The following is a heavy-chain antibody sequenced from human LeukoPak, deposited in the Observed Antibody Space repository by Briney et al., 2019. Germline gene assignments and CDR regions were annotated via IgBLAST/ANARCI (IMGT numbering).Heavy chain of an antibody. CDR3: ARNNGMDV. V-gene: IGHV3-7*03. CDR2: VNRDGSET. Sequence: PGGSLRLSCAASGFTLSNHWMTWVRQVPGRGPEWVANVNRDGSETYYLDSVKGRFTISKDIAKNTLYLQMNSLRAEDTALYHCARNNGMDVWGQGTTVIVSS. CDR1: GFTLSNHW. J-gene: IGHJ6*02.